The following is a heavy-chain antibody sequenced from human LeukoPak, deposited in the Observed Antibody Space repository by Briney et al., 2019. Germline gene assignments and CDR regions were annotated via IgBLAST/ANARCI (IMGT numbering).Heavy chain of an antibody. CDR3: ARDLTAAGLCWFDP. CDR2: IYYSGST. Sequence: ASQTLSLTCTVSGGSISSGGYFWNWIRQHPGKGLEWIGYIYYSGSTYYNPSLKSRVTISVDTSKNQFSLKLSSVTAADTAVYYCARDLTAAGLCWFDPWGQGTLVPVSS. J-gene: IGHJ5*02. D-gene: IGHD6-13*01. CDR1: GGSISSGGYF. V-gene: IGHV4-31*03.